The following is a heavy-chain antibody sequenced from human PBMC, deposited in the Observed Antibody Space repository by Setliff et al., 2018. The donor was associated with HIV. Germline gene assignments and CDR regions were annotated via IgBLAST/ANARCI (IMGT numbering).Heavy chain of an antibody. CDR2: ISYDGIKK. D-gene: IGHD3-22*01. CDR3: AKDPTPITMIVVANWIDAFDI. CDR1: GFTFSGHP. Sequence: SGGSLRLSCAASGFTFSGHPIHWVRQAPGKGLEWVAVISYDGIKKYYGDSVKGRFTISRDNSKNTLYLQMNSLRAEDTAVYYCAKDPTPITMIVVANWIDAFDIWGQGTMVTVSS. J-gene: IGHJ3*02. V-gene: IGHV3-30-3*02.